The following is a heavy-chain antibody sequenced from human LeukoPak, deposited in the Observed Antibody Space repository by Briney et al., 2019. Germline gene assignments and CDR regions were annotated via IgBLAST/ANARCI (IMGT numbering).Heavy chain of an antibody. CDR3: ARDGCSGGSRYSIGMDV. Sequence: PGGSLRLSCSASGFTFSTHAMHWVRQAPGKGLEWVAVISYDGRNKYHADSVKGRFTISRDNSKNTLFLQMNSLRAEDTAVYYCARDGCSGGSRYSIGMDVWGQGTTVTVSS. CDR2: ISYDGRNK. V-gene: IGHV3-30*04. CDR1: GFTFSTHA. J-gene: IGHJ6*02. D-gene: IGHD2-15*01.